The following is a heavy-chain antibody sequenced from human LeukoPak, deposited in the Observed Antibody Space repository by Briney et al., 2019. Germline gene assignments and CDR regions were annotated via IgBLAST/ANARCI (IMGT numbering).Heavy chain of an antibody. CDR2: IWYDGSNK. V-gene: IGHV3-33*08. J-gene: IGHJ4*02. CDR3: ARDKSPIHSSSWYFDY. D-gene: IGHD6-13*01. Sequence: PGGSLRLSCAASGFTFSSYGMHWVRQAPGKGLEWVAVIWYDGSNKYYADSVKGRFTISRDNSKNTLYLQMNSLRAEDTAVYYCARDKSPIHSSSWYFDYWGQGTLVTVSS. CDR1: GFTFSSYG.